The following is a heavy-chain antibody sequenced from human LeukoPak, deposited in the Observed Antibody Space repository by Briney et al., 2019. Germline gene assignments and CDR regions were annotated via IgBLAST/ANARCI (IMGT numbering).Heavy chain of an antibody. Sequence: SETLSLTCTVSGGSLNSSSYYWGWIRQPPGKGLEWIGSIFYSGRTYYNPSLKSRVTISVDTSKNQFSLKLSSVTAADTAVYYCASVDGSGSYFDYWGQGTLVTVSS. D-gene: IGHD3-10*01. V-gene: IGHV4-39*01. CDR1: GGSLNSSSYY. CDR3: ASVDGSGSYFDY. CDR2: IFYSGRT. J-gene: IGHJ4*02.